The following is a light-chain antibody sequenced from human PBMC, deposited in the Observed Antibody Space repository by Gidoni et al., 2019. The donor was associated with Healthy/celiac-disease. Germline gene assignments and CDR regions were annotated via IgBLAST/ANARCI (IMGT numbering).Light chain of an antibody. V-gene: IGKV1-33*01. CDR3: QQYDNLPLT. CDR2: DAS. J-gene: IGKJ4*02. Sequence: DIQMTQSPSSLSASVGDRVTITCQASQDISNYLNWYQQQPGKAPKLLIYDASKLETGVPSRFSGSGSGTEFTFTISSLQPEDIATNDCQQYDNLPLTFGGGTKVESK. CDR1: QDISNY.